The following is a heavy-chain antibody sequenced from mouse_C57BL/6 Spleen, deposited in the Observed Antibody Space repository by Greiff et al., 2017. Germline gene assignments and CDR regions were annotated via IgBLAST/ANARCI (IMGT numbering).Heavy chain of an antibody. J-gene: IGHJ2*01. CDR1: GYTFTSYW. CDR3: ARDLGSYFYYFDY. V-gene: IGHV1-64*01. CDR2: IHPNSGST. Sequence: QVQLQQPGAELVKPGASVKLSCKASGYTFTSYWMHWVKQRPGQGLEWIGMIHPNSGSTNYNEKFKSKAILTVDKSSSTAYMQLSSLTSEDSAVYYCARDLGSYFYYFDYWGQGTTLTVSS. D-gene: IGHD1-1*02.